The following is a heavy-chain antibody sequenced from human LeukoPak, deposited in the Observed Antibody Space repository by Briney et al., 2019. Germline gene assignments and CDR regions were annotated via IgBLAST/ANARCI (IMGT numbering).Heavy chain of an antibody. J-gene: IGHJ4*02. CDR1: GFTFSHYW. V-gene: IGHV3-21*01. Sequence: GVSLRLSCAASGFTFSHYWMTWVRQAPGKGLECVSSISSSSSYIYYADSVKGRFTISRDNAKNSLYLQMNSLRAEDTAVYYCARGGAYISAVAGTLDYWGQGTLVTVSS. CDR2: ISSSSSYI. CDR3: ARGGAYISAVAGTLDY. D-gene: IGHD6-19*01.